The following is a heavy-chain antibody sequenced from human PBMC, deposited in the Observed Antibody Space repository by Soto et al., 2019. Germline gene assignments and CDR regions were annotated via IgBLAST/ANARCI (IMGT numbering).Heavy chain of an antibody. CDR1: GFTFSSYC. J-gene: IGHJ6*02. V-gene: IGHV3-30*18. Sequence: HPGGSLRLSCAASGFTFSSYCIHWVRQAPGKGLEWVAVISYDGSNKYYADSVKGRFTISRDNSKNTLYLQMNSLRAEDTAVYYCAKDVQALARVGGRDVRGQGTTVPVPS. CDR2: ISYDGSNK. D-gene: IGHD2-15*01. CDR3: AKDVQALARVGGRDV.